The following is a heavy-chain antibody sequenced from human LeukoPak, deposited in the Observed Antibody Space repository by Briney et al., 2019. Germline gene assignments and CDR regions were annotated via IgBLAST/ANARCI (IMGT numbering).Heavy chain of an antibody. J-gene: IGHJ1*01. D-gene: IGHD3-22*01. CDR3: ARAPSEIGGYYPEYFRH. V-gene: IGHV3-7*01. Sequence: GGSLRLSCAASGFTFSSYWMTWVRQAPGKGLEWVANIKQDGSEKYYVDSVKGRFTISRDNAKNSLYLQMNSLRAEDTAVYYCARAPSEIGGYYPEYFRHWGQGTLVTVSS. CDR2: IKQDGSEK. CDR1: GFTFSSYW.